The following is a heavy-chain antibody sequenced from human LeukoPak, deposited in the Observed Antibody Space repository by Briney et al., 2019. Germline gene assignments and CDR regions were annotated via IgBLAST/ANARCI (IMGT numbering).Heavy chain of an antibody. D-gene: IGHD5-12*01. CDR1: GFTYSNYV. Sequence: GGSLRLSCAASGFTYSNYVMSWVRQAPGKGLEWVSAIGGGATTYYADYVKGRFTISRDNSKNTLYLQMNSLRAEDTAVYYCARGTGYSGYDMLDYWGQGTLVTVSS. CDR3: ARGTGYSGYDMLDY. J-gene: IGHJ4*02. CDR2: IGGGATT. V-gene: IGHV3-23*01.